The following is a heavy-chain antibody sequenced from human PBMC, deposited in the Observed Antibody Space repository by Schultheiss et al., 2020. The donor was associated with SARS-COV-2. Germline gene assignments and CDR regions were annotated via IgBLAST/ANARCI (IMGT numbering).Heavy chain of an antibody. CDR2: ISGSGGST. J-gene: IGHJ4*02. CDR1: GFTFSYYY. D-gene: IGHD2-8*02. Sequence: GGSLSLSCAASGFTFSYYYMSGVRQAPGKGLEWVSAISGSGGSTYYADSVKGRFTISRDNAKNSLYLQMNSLRAEDTAVYYCARDWYGWDYWGQGTLVTVSS. V-gene: IGHV3-11*01. CDR3: ARDWYGWDY.